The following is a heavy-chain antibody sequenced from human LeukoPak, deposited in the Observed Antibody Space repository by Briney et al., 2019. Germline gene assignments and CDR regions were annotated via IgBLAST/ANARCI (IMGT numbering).Heavy chain of an antibody. J-gene: IGHJ2*01. CDR1: GGSISSGGYS. CDR2: IYHSGST. V-gene: IGHV4-30-2*01. CDR3: ARVRGYYRYFDL. D-gene: IGHD3-22*01. Sequence: SETLSLTCAVSGGSISSGGYSWSWIRQPPGKGLEWIGYIYHSGSTYYNPSLKSRVTISVDRSKNQFSLKLSSVTAADTAVYYCARVRGYYRYFDLWGRGTLVTVSS.